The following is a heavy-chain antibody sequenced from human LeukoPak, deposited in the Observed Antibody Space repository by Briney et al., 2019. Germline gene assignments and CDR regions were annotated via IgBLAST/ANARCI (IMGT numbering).Heavy chain of an antibody. D-gene: IGHD5-12*01. J-gene: IGHJ3*02. CDR2: INEDGSVK. CDR1: GFTFSISW. CDR3: TRDSGYFAFDI. V-gene: IGHV3-7*01. Sequence: GGSLRLSCAASGFTFSISWMTWARQAPGKGLEWMANINEDGSVKNYVDSVKGRFTISRDNAKNSLYLQMNSLRVEDTAVYYCTRDSGYFAFDIWGQGTMVAVSS.